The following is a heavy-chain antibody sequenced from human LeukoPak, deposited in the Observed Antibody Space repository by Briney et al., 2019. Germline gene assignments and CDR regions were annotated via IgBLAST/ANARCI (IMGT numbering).Heavy chain of an antibody. D-gene: IGHD3-22*01. V-gene: IGHV3-23*03. Sequence: PGGSLRLSCAASGFTFSSYAMSWVRQAPGKGLEWVSVIYSGGSTYYADSVKGRFTISRDNSKNTLYLQMNSLRAEDTAVYYCAKDKAEYYYDSSGFDPWGQGTLVTVSS. CDR1: GFTFSSYA. J-gene: IGHJ5*02. CDR3: AKDKAEYYYDSSGFDP. CDR2: IYSGGST.